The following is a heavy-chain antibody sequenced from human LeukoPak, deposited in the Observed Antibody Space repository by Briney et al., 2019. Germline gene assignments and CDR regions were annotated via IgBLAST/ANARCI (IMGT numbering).Heavy chain of an antibody. CDR2: IYYSGST. CDR1: GGSISSYY. CDR3: ARANNYYDSSGYYQYYFDY. J-gene: IGHJ4*02. V-gene: IGHV4-59*01. D-gene: IGHD3-22*01. Sequence: SETLSFTCTVSGGSISSYYWSWIRQPPGKGLEWIGYIYYSGSTNYNPSLKSRVTISVDTSKNQFSLKLSSVTAADTAVYYCARANNYYDSSGYYQYYFDYWGQGTLVTVSS.